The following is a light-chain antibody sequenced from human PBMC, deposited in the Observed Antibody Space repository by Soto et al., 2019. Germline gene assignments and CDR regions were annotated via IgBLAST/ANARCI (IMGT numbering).Light chain of an antibody. V-gene: IGKV1-5*01. CDR1: QSISIW. Sequence: DIQMTQSPSTLSASVGDRVTITCRARQSISIWLAWYQQKPGKAPKLLIYDASILESGVPSRFSGSGSGTEFTIAISSMQPDDFATYYCQQYNSYRTVGQGTKVEIK. CDR3: QQYNSYRT. J-gene: IGKJ1*01. CDR2: DAS.